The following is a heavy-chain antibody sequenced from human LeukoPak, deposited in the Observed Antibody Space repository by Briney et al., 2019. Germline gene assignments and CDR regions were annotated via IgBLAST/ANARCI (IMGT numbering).Heavy chain of an antibody. CDR3: ARLPYYGGYSRSFHY. Sequence: SETLSLTCTVSGASISSGSYYWSWIRQPAGKGLEWIGRIYSSGNTNYNPSLKSRVTISVDTSKNQFSLKLSSVTAADTAVYYCARLPYYGGYSRSFHYWGQGTLVTVSS. V-gene: IGHV4-61*02. CDR1: GASISSGSYY. J-gene: IGHJ4*02. D-gene: IGHD4-23*01. CDR2: IYSSGNT.